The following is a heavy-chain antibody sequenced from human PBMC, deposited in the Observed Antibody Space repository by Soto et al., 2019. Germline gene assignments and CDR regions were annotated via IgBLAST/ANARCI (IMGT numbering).Heavy chain of an antibody. CDR3: ARDFRSSTSCYGY. V-gene: IGHV1-18*04. Sequence: SVKVSCKASGYTFTSYGISWVRQAPGQGLEWMVWISAYNGNTNYAQKLQGRVTMTTDTSTRTAYMELRSLRSDDTDVYYCARDFRSSTSCYGYWGQGTLGTVSS. D-gene: IGHD2-2*01. CDR2: ISAYNGNT. J-gene: IGHJ4*02. CDR1: GYTFTSYG.